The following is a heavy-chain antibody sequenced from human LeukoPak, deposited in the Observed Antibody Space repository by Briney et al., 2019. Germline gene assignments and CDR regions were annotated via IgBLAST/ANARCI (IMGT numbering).Heavy chain of an antibody. D-gene: IGHD3-22*01. V-gene: IGHV3-23*01. CDR1: GFTSVNYA. Sequence: GGSLRLSCAATGFTSVNYAMSWVRQAPGKGLEWVSAISGSGGSTYYADSVKGRFTISRDNSKNTLYLQMNSLRAEDTAVYYCARDRRLSYYDNTGYYDYWGQGTLVTVSS. CDR2: ISGSGGST. J-gene: IGHJ4*02. CDR3: ARDRRLSYYDNTGYYDY.